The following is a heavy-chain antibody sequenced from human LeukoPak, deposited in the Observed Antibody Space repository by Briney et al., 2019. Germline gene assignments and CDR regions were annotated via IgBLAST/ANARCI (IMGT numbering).Heavy chain of an antibody. CDR1: GGSFSGYY. D-gene: IGHD5-18*01. Sequence: SETLSLTCAVYGGSFSGYYWSWIRQPPGKRLEWIGEINHSGSTNYNPSLKGRVTISVDTSKNQFSLKLSSVTAADTAVYYCARGGTLQRGYSYGVRKIHFDYWGQGTLVTVSS. V-gene: IGHV4-34*01. J-gene: IGHJ4*02. CDR2: INHSGST. CDR3: ARGGTLQRGYSYGVRKIHFDY.